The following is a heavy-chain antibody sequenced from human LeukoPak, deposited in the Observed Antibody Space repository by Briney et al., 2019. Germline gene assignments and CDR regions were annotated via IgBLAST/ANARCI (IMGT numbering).Heavy chain of an antibody. CDR1: GFTFSDYY. V-gene: IGHV3-11*06. Sequence: PGGSLRLSCAASGFTFSDYYFNWIRQAPGKGLEWVSSITSGSAYTDYADSVKGRFTISRDNAKNSLYLQMNRLRVEGTAVYYCARGPYSSIGDYWGQGTLVTVSS. CDR2: ITSGSAYT. CDR3: ARGPYSSIGDY. D-gene: IGHD6-13*01. J-gene: IGHJ4*02.